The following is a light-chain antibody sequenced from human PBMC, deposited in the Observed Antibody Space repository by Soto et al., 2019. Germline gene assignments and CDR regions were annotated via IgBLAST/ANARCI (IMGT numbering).Light chain of an antibody. CDR3: QXXLXTPYI. Sequence: DIQMTQSPSSLXXSXXXRVTITCXXXQSXGTYLNWYQQKIGKAPKLLIYAASSLQSGVPSRFSGSGSGTDFTLTISSLQPXXXXTXXXQXXLXTPYIFGQGTKLEIK. CDR2: AAS. V-gene: IGKV1-39*01. J-gene: IGKJ2*01. CDR1: QSXGTY.